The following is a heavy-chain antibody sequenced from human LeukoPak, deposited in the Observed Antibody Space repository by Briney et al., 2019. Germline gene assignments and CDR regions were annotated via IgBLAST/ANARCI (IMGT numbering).Heavy chain of an antibody. CDR1: GFTLSSYW. CDR3: ARGIANWAPFDAFDI. J-gene: IGHJ3*02. Sequence: PGGSLRLSCAASGFTLSSYWMSWVRQAPGKGREWVANIKQDGSEKYYVDSVKGRFTISRDNAKNSLYLQMNSLRAEDTAVYYCARGIANWAPFDAFDIWGQGTMVTVSS. CDR2: IKQDGSEK. V-gene: IGHV3-7*01. D-gene: IGHD7-27*01.